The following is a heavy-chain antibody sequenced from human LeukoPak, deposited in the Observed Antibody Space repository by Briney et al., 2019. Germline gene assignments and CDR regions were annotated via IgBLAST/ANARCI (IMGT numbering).Heavy chain of an antibody. CDR2: IYYSGST. D-gene: IGHD3-10*01. V-gene: IGHV4-39*07. CDR1: GGSISGSSYY. CDR3: AIGVRAEDYYYYMDV. J-gene: IGHJ6*03. Sequence: SETLSLTCTVSGGSISGSSYYWGWIRQPPGKGLELIGSIYYSGSTYYNPSLKSRVTISVDTSKNQFSLKLSSVTAADTAVYYCAIGVRAEDYYYYMDVWGKGTTVTISS.